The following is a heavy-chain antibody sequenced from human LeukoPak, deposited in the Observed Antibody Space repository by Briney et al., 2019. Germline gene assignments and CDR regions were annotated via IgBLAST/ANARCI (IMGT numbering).Heavy chain of an antibody. CDR3: ARAPYTSSSRHFDY. Sequence: GGSLRLSCAASGFTFSSYSINWVRQAPGKGLEWVSSISSGSSYIYYADSVKGRFTISRDNAKNSLSLQMNSLRAEDTAVYFCARAPYTSSSRHFDYWGQGTLVTVSS. CDR1: GFTFSSYS. CDR2: ISSGSSYI. J-gene: IGHJ4*02. V-gene: IGHV3-21*01. D-gene: IGHD6-13*01.